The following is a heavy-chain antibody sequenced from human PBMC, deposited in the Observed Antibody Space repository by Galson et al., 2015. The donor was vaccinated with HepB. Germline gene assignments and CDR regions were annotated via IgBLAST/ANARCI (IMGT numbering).Heavy chain of an antibody. CDR3: AKSAPYYFDY. CDR1: GFSFSSYG. CDR2: ISGSGGTT. V-gene: IGHV3-23*01. Sequence: SLRLSCAASGFSFSSYGMSWVRQAPGKGLEWVSTISGSGGTTYYADSVQGRFTISRDNSKNTLFLQMTSLRAEDTALYYCAKSAPYYFDYLGQGTLVTVSS. J-gene: IGHJ4*02.